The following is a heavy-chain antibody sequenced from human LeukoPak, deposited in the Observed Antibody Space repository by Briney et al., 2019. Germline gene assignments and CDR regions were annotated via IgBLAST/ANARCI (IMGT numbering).Heavy chain of an antibody. J-gene: IGHJ4*02. D-gene: IGHD6-25*01. Sequence: KPSETLSLTCTVSGYSISSGYYWGWIRQPPGKGLEWITIIYHSGSTYYNPSLKSRVTISVDTSKNQFSLKLSSVTAADTAVYSCARKNIPSPRIRYSSDWNGRAFDYWGQGTLVTVSS. CDR2: IYHSGST. CDR3: ARKNIPSPRIRYSSDWNGRAFDY. V-gene: IGHV4-38-2*02. CDR1: GYSISSGYY.